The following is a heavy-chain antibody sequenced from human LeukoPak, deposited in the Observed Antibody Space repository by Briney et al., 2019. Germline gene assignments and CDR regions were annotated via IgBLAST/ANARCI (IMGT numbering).Heavy chain of an antibody. Sequence: SETLSLTCTVSGGSISSSSYYWGWIRQPPGKGLEWIGSIYYSGSTYYNPSLKSRVTISVDTSKNQFSLKLTSVTAADTAVYYCARVHARYSSGWYGIDYWGQGTLVTVSS. J-gene: IGHJ4*02. CDR1: GGSISSSSYY. CDR3: ARVHARYSSGWYGIDY. D-gene: IGHD6-19*01. CDR2: IYYSGST. V-gene: IGHV4-39*07.